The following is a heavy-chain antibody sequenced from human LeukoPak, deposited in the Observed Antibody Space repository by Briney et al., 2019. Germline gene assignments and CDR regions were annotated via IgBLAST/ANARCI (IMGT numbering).Heavy chain of an antibody. J-gene: IGHJ4*02. CDR2: VFHSGTT. CDR3: ARLDSGDYFFDC. V-gene: IGHV4-39*01. D-gene: IGHD4-17*01. CDR1: GGSISSGSYY. Sequence: SETLSLTCTVSGGSISSGSYYWGWIRQPPGKGLEWLGTVFHSGTTYYNPSLKSRVTISVDTSKNQFSLGLRSVTAADTAVYYCARLDSGDYFFDCWGQGTLVTVSS.